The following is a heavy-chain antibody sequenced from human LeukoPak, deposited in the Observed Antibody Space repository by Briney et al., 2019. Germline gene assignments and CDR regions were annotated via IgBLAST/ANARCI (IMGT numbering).Heavy chain of an antibody. CDR2: ISAYNGNT. J-gene: IGHJ4*02. V-gene: IGHV1-18*04. D-gene: IGHD2-2*01. CDR1: GYTFTGYY. Sequence: ASVKVSCKASGYTFTGYYIHWVRQAPGQGLEWMGLISAYNGNTNYAQKLQGRVTMTTDTSTSTAYMELSSLRSEDTAVYYCASGTTDIVVVPATLRNYYFDYWGQGTLVTVSS. CDR3: ASGTTDIVVVPATLRNYYFDY.